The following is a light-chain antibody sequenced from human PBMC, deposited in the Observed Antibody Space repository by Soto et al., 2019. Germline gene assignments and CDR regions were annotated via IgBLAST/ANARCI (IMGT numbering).Light chain of an antibody. CDR2: AAS. Sequence: DIQMTQSPSSVSASVGDRVTITCRASQGISSWVAWYQQKPGKAPKLLIYAASSLQSGVPSRFSGSGAGTDFTLTISSRQPEELATYDCLQANRFPLACGGGTKVEIK. CDR1: QGISSW. J-gene: IGKJ4*02. CDR3: LQANRFPLA. V-gene: IGKV1-12*01.